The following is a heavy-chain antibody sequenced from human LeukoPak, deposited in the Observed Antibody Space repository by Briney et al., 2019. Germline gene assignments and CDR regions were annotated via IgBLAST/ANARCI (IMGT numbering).Heavy chain of an antibody. J-gene: IGHJ4*02. V-gene: IGHV1-46*01. Sequence: GASVKVSCKASGYTFTNYDMHWVRQAPGQGREWMGMINPSGGSTSYAQKFQGRVPMTRETSKSTAKMEMRRLGSEGPGGYYFARDVIYGWYVVYWGGGTPVTLS. CDR1: GYTFTNYD. CDR2: INPSGGST. CDR3: ARDVIYGWYVVY. D-gene: IGHD3-3*02.